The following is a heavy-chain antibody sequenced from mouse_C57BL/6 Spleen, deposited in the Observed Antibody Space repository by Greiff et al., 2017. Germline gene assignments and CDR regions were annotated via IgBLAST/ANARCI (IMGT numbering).Heavy chain of an antibody. CDR2: IDPSDSET. V-gene: IGHV1-52*01. D-gene: IGHD2-5*01. CDR3: AREYSNYEAWFAY. CDR1: GYTFTSYW. J-gene: IGHJ3*01. Sequence: VQLQQPGAELVRPGSSVKLSCKASGYTFTSYWMHWVKQRPIQGLEWIGNIDPSDSETHYNQKFKDKATLTVDKSSSTAYMQLSSLTSEDSAVYYCAREYSNYEAWFAYWGQGTLVTVSA.